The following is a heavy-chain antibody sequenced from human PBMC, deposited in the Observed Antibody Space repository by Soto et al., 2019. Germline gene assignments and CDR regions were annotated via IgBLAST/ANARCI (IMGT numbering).Heavy chain of an antibody. Sequence: SVKVSCKASGGTFSSYAISWVGQAPGQGLEWMGGIIPIFGTANYAQKFQGRVTITADESTSTAYMELSSLRSEDTAVYYCAREVYQLISNYYYYGMEVWGQGTTVTVSS. CDR1: GGTFSSYA. CDR2: IIPIFGTA. J-gene: IGHJ6*02. V-gene: IGHV1-69*13. CDR3: AREVYQLISNYYYYGMEV. D-gene: IGHD2-2*01.